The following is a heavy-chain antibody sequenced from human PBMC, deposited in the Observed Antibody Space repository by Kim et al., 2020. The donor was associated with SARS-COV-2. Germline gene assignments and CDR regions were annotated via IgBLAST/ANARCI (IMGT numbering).Heavy chain of an antibody. J-gene: IGHJ6*02. CDR1: GGTFSSYA. CDR3: ASAYCTGGVCGAFYYGMDV. V-gene: IGHV1-69*13. Sequence: SVKVSCKASGGTFSSYAISWVRQAPGQGLEWMGGIIPIFGTANYAQKFQGRVTITADESTSTAYMELSSLRSEDTAVYYCASAYCTGGVCGAFYYGMDVWGQGTTVTVSS. CDR2: IIPIFGTA. D-gene: IGHD2-8*02.